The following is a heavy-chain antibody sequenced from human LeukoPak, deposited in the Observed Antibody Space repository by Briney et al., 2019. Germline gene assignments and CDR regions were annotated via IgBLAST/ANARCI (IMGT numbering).Heavy chain of an antibody. V-gene: IGHV3-30*03. D-gene: IGHD3-10*01. CDR2: ISYDGSNK. CDR1: GFTFSNYD. CDR3: ARGGSYYASGSYFAFDI. Sequence: GGSLRLSCAASGFTFSNYDMHWVRQAPGKGLEGVAVISYDGSNKYYADSVKGRFTISRDNSNNPLYLQMNSLRPQDTAVYYCARGGSYYASGSYFAFDIWGQGTMVTVSS. J-gene: IGHJ3*02.